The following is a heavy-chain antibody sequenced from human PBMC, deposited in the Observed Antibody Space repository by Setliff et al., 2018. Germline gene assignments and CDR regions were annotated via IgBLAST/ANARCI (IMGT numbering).Heavy chain of an antibody. Sequence: ASVKVSCKASGYTFTSYAMHWVRQAPGQGLEWMGWINPNSGSTNYAQKFQGWVTMTRDTSISTAYMELSRLRSDDTAVYYCARGPAGTYAFDIWGQGTMVTVSS. D-gene: IGHD1-7*01. CDR1: GYTFTSYA. J-gene: IGHJ3*02. CDR2: INPNSGST. V-gene: IGHV1-2*04. CDR3: ARGPAGTYAFDI.